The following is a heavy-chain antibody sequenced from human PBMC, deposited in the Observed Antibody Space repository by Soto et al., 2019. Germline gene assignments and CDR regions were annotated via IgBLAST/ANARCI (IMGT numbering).Heavy chain of an antibody. CDR2: IYYSGST. J-gene: IGHJ5*02. CDR3: ARSQQGGFDP. Sequence: PSETLSLTCSVSGGSISSSTYYWGWVRQPPGKGLEWIGSIYYSGSTYYNPSLRSRVTISVDTSKNQFSLRLSSVTAADTAVYYCARSQQGGFDPWGQGTLVTVSS. D-gene: IGHD6-13*01. CDR1: GGSISSSTYY. V-gene: IGHV4-39*01.